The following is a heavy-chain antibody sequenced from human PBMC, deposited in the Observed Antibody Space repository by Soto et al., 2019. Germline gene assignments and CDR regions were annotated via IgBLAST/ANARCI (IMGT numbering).Heavy chain of an antibody. CDR3: RGTSSGSPDS. CDR2: SRSKANTYET. Sequence: HPGGSLRLSCAASGFSFSCSAMPWVRQASGTGLTWVGRSRSKANTYETAYHESVKGTFTISRDHSTNTAYLQMNSIKTEETAVYYCRGTSSGSPDSWGRGTLVTVSS. CDR1: GFSFSCSA. D-gene: IGHD1-26*01. V-gene: IGHV3-73*01. J-gene: IGHJ5*01.